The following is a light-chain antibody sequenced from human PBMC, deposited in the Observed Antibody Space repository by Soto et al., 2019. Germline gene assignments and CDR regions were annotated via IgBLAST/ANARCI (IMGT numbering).Light chain of an antibody. Sequence: QSVLTQPPSVSGAPGQRVTISCTGSSSNIGAGYDVHWYQPLPGTAPKLLIYGNSNRPSGVPDRFSGSKSGTSASLAITGLQAEDEADYYGQSYDSSLSGHVVFGGGTKLTVL. J-gene: IGLJ2*01. CDR2: GNS. CDR3: QSYDSSLSGHVV. V-gene: IGLV1-40*01. CDR1: SSNIGAGYD.